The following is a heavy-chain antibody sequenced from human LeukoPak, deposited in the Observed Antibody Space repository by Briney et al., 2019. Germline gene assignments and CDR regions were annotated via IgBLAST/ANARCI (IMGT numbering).Heavy chain of an antibody. CDR1: GITFSSYS. D-gene: IGHD2-15*01. J-gene: IGHJ4*02. CDR2: ISSSSSYK. V-gene: IGHV3-21*01. CDR3: ARDNTYCSGSRCYDRFDY. Sequence: PGGSLRLSCAASGITFSSYSMNWVRQAPGKGLEWVSSISSSSSYKYYADSVKGRFTISRDNAKNSLYLQVNSLRAEDTAAYYCARDNTYCSGSRCYDRFDYWGQGTLVAVSS.